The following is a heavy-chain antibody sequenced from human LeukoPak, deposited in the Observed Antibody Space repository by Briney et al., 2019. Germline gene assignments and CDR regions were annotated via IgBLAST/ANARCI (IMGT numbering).Heavy chain of an antibody. D-gene: IGHD3-22*01. CDR2: IYYSGST. Sequence: SETLSLTCTVSGGSISSYYWSWIRQPPGKGLEWIGYIYYSGSTNYNPSLKSRVAISVDTSKNQFSLKLSSVTAADTAVYYCARVDYDSSGYYGDAFDIWGQGTMVTVSS. CDR1: GGSISSYY. V-gene: IGHV4-59*01. J-gene: IGHJ3*02. CDR3: ARVDYDSSGYYGDAFDI.